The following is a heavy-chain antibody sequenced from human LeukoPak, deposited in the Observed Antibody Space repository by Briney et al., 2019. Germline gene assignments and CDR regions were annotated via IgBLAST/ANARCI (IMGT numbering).Heavy chain of an antibody. V-gene: IGHV3-7*01. CDR1: AFIFSNYW. Sequence: GGSLRLSCAASAFIFSNYWMSWVRQAPGKGLEWVANIKEDGSEINYVDSVKGRFTISRDNAKNSLYLQMNSLRVDDTAVYYCARDRGYSTFDYWGQGTLVTVSS. CDR2: IKEDGSEI. J-gene: IGHJ4*02. D-gene: IGHD4-23*01. CDR3: ARDRGYSTFDY.